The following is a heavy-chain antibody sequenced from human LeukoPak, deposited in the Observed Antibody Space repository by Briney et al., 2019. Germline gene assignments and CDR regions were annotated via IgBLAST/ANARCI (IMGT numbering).Heavy chain of an antibody. Sequence: GASLRLSCAASGFTFSNYAMSWVRQAPGKGLEWVSAITGRGGNTYYADSVKGRFTISRDNSKNTVFLQMNSLRAEDTAVYYCAKWGDYDVLTGYYVSDYWGQGTLVTVSS. V-gene: IGHV3-23*01. CDR2: ITGRGGNT. J-gene: IGHJ4*02. CDR3: AKWGDYDVLTGYYVSDY. D-gene: IGHD3-9*01. CDR1: GFTFSNYA.